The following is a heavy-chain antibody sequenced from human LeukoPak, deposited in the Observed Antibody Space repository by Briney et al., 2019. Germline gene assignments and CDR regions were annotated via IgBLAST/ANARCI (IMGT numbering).Heavy chain of an antibody. J-gene: IGHJ5*02. V-gene: IGHV3-9*03. CDR1: RFTLDDYA. CDR3: AKDPVSRYSSGGTGWFDP. CDR2: ISWDSGRI. D-gene: IGHD6-19*01. Sequence: GGSLRLSCAASRFTLDDYAMHWVRQAPGKGLQWVSSISWDSGRIDYADSVKGRSTISRDNASNSLYLEMNSLRAEDMALYCCAKDPVSRYSSGGTGWFDPWGQGTLVTVSS.